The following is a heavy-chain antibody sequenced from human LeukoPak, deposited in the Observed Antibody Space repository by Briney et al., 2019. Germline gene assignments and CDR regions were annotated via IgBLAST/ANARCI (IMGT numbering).Heavy chain of an antibody. Sequence: GGSLRLSCAASGFTFSSYAMHWVRQAPGKGLEYVSAISSNGGSTYYANSVKGRFTISRDNSKNTLYLQMGSLRAEDMAVYYCARVGYCSSTSCQSAIDYWGQGTLVTVSP. CDR1: GFTFSSYA. CDR2: ISSNGGST. D-gene: IGHD2-2*01. J-gene: IGHJ4*02. V-gene: IGHV3-64*01. CDR3: ARVGYCSSTSCQSAIDY.